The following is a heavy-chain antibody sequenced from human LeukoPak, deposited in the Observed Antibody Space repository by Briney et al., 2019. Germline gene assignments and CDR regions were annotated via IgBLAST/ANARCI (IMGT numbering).Heavy chain of an antibody. CDR1: GYTFTSYY. J-gene: IGHJ1*01. Sequence: ASVKVSCKASGYTFTSYYMHWVRQAPGQGLEWMGIINPSGGSTSYAQKFQGRVTMTRDMSTSTVYMELSSLRSEDTAVYYCARAMYYDNSGYYSFQHWGQGTLVTVSS. D-gene: IGHD3-22*01. V-gene: IGHV1-46*01. CDR2: INPSGGST. CDR3: ARAMYYDNSGYYSFQH.